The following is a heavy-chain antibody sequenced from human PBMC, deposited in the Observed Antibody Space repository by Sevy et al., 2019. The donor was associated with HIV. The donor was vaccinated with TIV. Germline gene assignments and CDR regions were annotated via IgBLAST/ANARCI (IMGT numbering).Heavy chain of an antibody. Sequence: GGSRRLSCAASGFTLSSYWMHWVRQAPGKGLVWVSRINSDGSSTSYADSVKGRFTISRDNAKNTLYLQMNSLRAEDTAVYYCASSRLYDSSGYYHPGGFDIWGQGTMVTVSS. J-gene: IGHJ3*02. V-gene: IGHV3-74*01. CDR1: GFTLSSYW. D-gene: IGHD3-22*01. CDR2: INSDGSST. CDR3: ASSRLYDSSGYYHPGGFDI.